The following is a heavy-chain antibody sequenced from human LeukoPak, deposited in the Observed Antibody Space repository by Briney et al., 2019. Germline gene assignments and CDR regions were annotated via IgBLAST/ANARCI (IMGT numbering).Heavy chain of an antibody. Sequence: GGSLRLSCAASGFTFSSYWMHWVRQAPGKGLVWVSCAYSDGSSTSDADSVKGRFTISRDNAKNSLYLQMNSLRAEDTAVYYCARGFFGTEVSGRAFDYWGQGTLATVSS. D-gene: IGHD6-19*01. CDR2: AYSDGSST. J-gene: IGHJ4*02. V-gene: IGHV3-74*01. CDR3: ARGFFGTEVSGRAFDY. CDR1: GFTFSSYW.